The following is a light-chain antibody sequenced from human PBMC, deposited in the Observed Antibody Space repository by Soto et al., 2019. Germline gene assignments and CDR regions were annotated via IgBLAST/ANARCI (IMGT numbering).Light chain of an antibody. J-gene: IGLJ1*01. CDR2: DVT. CDR1: SSDVGGYNY. CDR3: RAYTSISTYV. V-gene: IGLV2-14*03. Sequence: QSALTQPASVSGSPGQSITISCTGTSSDVGGYNYVSWYQQHPGKAPKLMIYDVTNRPSGVSNRFSGSKSGYTASLTISGLQADVEAHYFCRAYTSISTYVFGTGTKVTVL.